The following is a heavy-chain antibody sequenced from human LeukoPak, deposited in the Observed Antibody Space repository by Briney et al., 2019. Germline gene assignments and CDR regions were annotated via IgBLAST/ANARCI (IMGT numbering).Heavy chain of an antibody. D-gene: IGHD6-25*01. CDR2: IYPSGNS. V-gene: IGHV4-4*09. CDR3: TRRTRIAAGVYNIDF. CDR1: GGSISGYY. Sequence: SETLSLTCTVSGGSISGYYWSWIRQPPGKELEWLGYIYPSGNSDYNPSLKSRVSMSVDTSKKQISLRLSSVTAADTAVYYCTRRTRIAAGVYNIDFWGQGTLVTVSS. J-gene: IGHJ4*02.